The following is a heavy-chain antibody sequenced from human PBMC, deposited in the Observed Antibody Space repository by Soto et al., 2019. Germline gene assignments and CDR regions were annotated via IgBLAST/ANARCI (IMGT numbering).Heavy chain of an antibody. V-gene: IGHV1-46*01. CDR2: INPSGGST. CDR1: GYTFTSYY. J-gene: IGHJ6*02. Sequence: ASVKVSCKASGYTFTSYYMHWVRQAPGQGLEWMGIINPSGGSTSYAQKFQGRVTMTRDTSTSTVYMELSSLRSEDTAVYYCAGDSTSLTHYYYYYGMDVWGQGTTVTVSS. CDR3: AGDSTSLTHYYYYYGMDV. D-gene: IGHD2-2*01.